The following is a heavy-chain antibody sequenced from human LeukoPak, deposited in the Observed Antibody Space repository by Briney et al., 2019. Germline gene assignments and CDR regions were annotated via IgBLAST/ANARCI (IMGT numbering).Heavy chain of an antibody. CDR2: ISSSSSTI. CDR3: AKERGYDFWSGSQDY. J-gene: IGHJ4*02. CDR1: GFTFSSYS. Sequence: GGSLRLSCAASGFTFSSYSMNWVRQAPGKGLEWVSYISSSSSTIYYADSVRGRFTISRDNAKNSLYLQMNSLRDEDTAVYYCAKERGYDFWSGSQDYWGQGTLVTVSS. V-gene: IGHV3-48*02. D-gene: IGHD3-3*01.